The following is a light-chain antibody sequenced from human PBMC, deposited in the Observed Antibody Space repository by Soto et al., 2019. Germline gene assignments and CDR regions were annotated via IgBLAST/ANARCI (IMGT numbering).Light chain of an antibody. Sequence: TQSPSTLSASVGDSVTITCRASQAISSWLAWYQQKPGKAPKLLIYKASRLENGVPSRFSGSGSGTEFTLTITSLQPDDFATYYCHQYHSFSWTFGQGTKVDIK. CDR1: QAISSW. V-gene: IGKV1-5*03. CDR3: HQYHSFSWT. CDR2: KAS. J-gene: IGKJ1*01.